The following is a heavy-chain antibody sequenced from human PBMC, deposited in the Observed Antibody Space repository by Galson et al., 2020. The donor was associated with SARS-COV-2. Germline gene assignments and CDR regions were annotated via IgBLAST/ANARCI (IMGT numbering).Heavy chain of an antibody. D-gene: IGHD6-19*01. Sequence: GGSLRLSCAASGFTFADYAMHSVRQAPGKGLEWVSGLRWNSGSIGYADSVKGRFTISRDNAKNSLYLQMNSLRAEDTALYYCAKMRGPAYSSGWYFDYWGQGTLVTVSS. V-gene: IGHV3-9*01. CDR1: GFTFADYA. CDR3: AKMRGPAYSSGWYFDY. J-gene: IGHJ4*02. CDR2: LRWNSGSI.